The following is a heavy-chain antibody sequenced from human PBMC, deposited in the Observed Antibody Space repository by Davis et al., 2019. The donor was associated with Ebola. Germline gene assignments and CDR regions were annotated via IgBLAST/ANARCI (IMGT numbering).Heavy chain of an antibody. D-gene: IGHD5-18*01. V-gene: IGHV3-48*02. CDR1: GFTFSTYS. Sequence: GGSLRLSCAASGFTFSTYSMNWVRQAPGKGLQWISYIDSSSGSIYYADSVRGRFTTSRDNAGSSLYLQMNSLRDDDTAMYYCARDRYSYGHDALDIWGQGTMVTVPS. CDR2: IDSSSGSI. CDR3: ARDRYSYGHDALDI. J-gene: IGHJ3*02.